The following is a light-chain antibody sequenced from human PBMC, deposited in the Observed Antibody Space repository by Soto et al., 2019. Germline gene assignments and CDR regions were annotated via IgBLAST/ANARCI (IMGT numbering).Light chain of an antibody. Sequence: QSVLTQPASVSGSPGQSITISCTGTSSDVGGYNYVSWYQQHPGKAPKLMIYDVSNRPSGVSNRFSGSKSGNTASLTISGLQADDEADYYCSSYTSSSTLDFGTGTKLTVL. J-gene: IGLJ1*01. CDR2: DVS. CDR3: SSYTSSSTLD. CDR1: SSDVGGYNY. V-gene: IGLV2-14*01.